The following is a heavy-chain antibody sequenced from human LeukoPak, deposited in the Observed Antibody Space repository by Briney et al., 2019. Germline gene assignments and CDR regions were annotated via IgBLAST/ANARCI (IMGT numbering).Heavy chain of an antibody. CDR2: INHSGST. D-gene: IGHD3-10*01. CDR1: GGSFSGYY. Sequence: SETLSLTCAVYGGSFSGYYWSWIRQPPGKGLEWIGEINHSGSTNYNPSLKSRVTISVDTSKNQFSLKLSSVTAADTAVYYCASRVPRNYYGSGSYPYYFDYWGQGTLVTVSS. J-gene: IGHJ4*02. CDR3: ASRVPRNYYGSGSYPYYFDY. V-gene: IGHV4-34*01.